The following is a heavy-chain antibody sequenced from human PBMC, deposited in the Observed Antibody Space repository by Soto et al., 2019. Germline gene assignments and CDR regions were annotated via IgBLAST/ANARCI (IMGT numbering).Heavy chain of an antibody. D-gene: IGHD3-22*01. Sequence: QVQLQESGPGLVKPSQTLSLTCTVSGGSINSGGYYWSWIRQHPGKGLEWIGYIYYSGSNYYNPSLESRVTISIVTFKNQFSLRLSSVTAADTAVYYCARDSEYYYSCDFDYWGQGTLVTVSS. CDR1: GGSINSGGYY. J-gene: IGHJ4*02. CDR2: IYYSGSN. V-gene: IGHV4-31*03. CDR3: ARDSEYYYSCDFDY.